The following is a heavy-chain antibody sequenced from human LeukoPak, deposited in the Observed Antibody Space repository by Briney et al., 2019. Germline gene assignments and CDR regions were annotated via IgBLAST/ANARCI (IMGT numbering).Heavy chain of an antibody. Sequence: GGSLRLSCAASGFTFSNAWMSWVRQAPGKGLEWVGRIKIKIYGGTTDYAAPVKGRFTISRDDSKNTLYLQMDSLKTEDTAVYYCTTNDAFDIWGQGTMVTVSS. V-gene: IGHV3-15*01. CDR3: TTNDAFDI. J-gene: IGHJ3*02. CDR1: GFTFSNAW. CDR2: IKIKIYGGTT.